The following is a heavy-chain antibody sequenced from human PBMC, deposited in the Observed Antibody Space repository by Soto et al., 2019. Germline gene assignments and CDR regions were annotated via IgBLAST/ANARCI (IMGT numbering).Heavy chain of an antibody. Sequence: QVQLQESGPGLVKPSQTLSLTCTVSGGSISSGGYYWSWLRPHPGKGLEWIVYNYYSGSTYYNPSRKSRVTLSVDTSKNQFSLKLSSVTAADTAVYYCARDGSAARRFDPLGQGTLVTVSS. CDR3: ARDGSAARRFDP. J-gene: IGHJ5*02. D-gene: IGHD6-6*01. CDR2: NYYSGST. V-gene: IGHV4-31*03. CDR1: GGSISSGGYY.